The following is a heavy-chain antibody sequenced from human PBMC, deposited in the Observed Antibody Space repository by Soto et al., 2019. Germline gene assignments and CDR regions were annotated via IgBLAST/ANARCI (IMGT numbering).Heavy chain of an antibody. D-gene: IGHD6-6*01. V-gene: IGHV3-21*01. CDR2: ISSSSFSI. Sequence: EVQLVESGAGLVKPGGSLRLSCAASGFTFSSYSMNWVRQAPGKGLEWVSSISSSSFSINYADSVKGRFSISRDNAQNSLHLQMNNLRAEDTAVYYCARNESSNIYGMDVWGQGTTVTVSS. CDR1: GFTFSSYS. CDR3: ARNESSNIYGMDV. J-gene: IGHJ6*02.